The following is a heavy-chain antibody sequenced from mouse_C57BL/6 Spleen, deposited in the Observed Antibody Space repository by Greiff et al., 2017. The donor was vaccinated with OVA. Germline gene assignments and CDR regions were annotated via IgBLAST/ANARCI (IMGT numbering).Heavy chain of an antibody. J-gene: IGHJ4*01. CDR3: ARREDYDGDY. Sequence: QVQLQQSGPELVKPGASVKISCKASGYAFSSSWMNWVKQRPGKGLEWIGRIYPGDGDTNYNGKFKGKATLTADKSSSTAYMQLSSLTSEDSAVYFCARREDYDGDYWGQGTSVTVSS. CDR1: GYAFSSSW. CDR2: IYPGDGDT. V-gene: IGHV1-82*01. D-gene: IGHD2-4*01.